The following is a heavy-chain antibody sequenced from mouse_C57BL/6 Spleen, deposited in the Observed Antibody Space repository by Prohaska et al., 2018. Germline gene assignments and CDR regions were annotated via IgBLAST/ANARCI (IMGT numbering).Heavy chain of an antibody. CDR3: ARHEEYGMDY. V-gene: IGHV1-62-2*01. Sequence: VKQRSGQGLEWIGWFYPGSGSIKYNEKFKDKATLTADKSSSTVYMELSRLTSEDSAVYFCARHEEYGMDYWGQGTSVTVSS. J-gene: IGHJ4*01. D-gene: IGHD1-1*02. CDR2: FYPGSGSI.